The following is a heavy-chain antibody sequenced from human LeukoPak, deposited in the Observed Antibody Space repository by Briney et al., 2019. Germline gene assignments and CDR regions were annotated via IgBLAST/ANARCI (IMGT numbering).Heavy chain of an antibody. Sequence: GGSLRPSCAASGFTFSRYAMSWVRQAQGRGREWVAGISGSSGSTYYADSVKGRFTISRDNSKSTLYLQMNSLRAGDTALYYCAKAGYINYYAYYHMDVWGKGTTVTVSS. CDR3: AKAGYINYYAYYHMDV. D-gene: IGHD3-9*01. CDR1: GFTFSRYA. CDR2: ISGSSGST. V-gene: IGHV3-23*01. J-gene: IGHJ6*03.